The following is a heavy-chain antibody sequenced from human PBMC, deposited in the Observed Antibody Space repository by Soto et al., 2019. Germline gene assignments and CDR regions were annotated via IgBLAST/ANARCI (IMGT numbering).Heavy chain of an antibody. CDR2: MRSGAKNFAT. V-gene: IGHV3-73*01. J-gene: IGHJ6*04. CDR3: QLRDNMDV. Sequence: EVQLVESGGGLVRPGGSLKVSCAVSGFTFSGSSIHWVRHSSGRGLEWVGRMRSGAKNFATEYGASMKGRFISSRDDSKNTAYLEMNRLTADDTAVYYCQLRDNMDVWGKGTTV. CDR1: GFTFSGSS.